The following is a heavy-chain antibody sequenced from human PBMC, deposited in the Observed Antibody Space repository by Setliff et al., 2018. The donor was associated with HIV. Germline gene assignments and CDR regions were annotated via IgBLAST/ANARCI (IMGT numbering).Heavy chain of an antibody. V-gene: IGHV4-34*12. CDR2: IIHSGGT. D-gene: IGHD5-18*01. Sequence: PSETLSLTCAVYGGSFSGYYWNWNRQPPGKGLEWIGEIIHSGGTNYNPSLKSRVTISVDTSKNQFSLKLSSVTAADTAVYYCARERSRGYTDPPRFDYWGQGTLVTVSS. J-gene: IGHJ4*02. CDR1: GGSFSGYY. CDR3: ARERSRGYTDPPRFDY.